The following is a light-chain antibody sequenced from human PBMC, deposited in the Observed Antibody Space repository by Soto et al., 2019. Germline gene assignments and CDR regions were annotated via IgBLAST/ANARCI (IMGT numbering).Light chain of an antibody. CDR3: CSYAGSYTHV. CDR2: DVS. V-gene: IGLV2-11*01. CDR1: SSDVGGYNY. Sequence: QSALTQPRSVSGSPGQSVTISCTGTSSDVGGYNYVSWYQQHPGKAPKLMIYDVSKRPSGVPDRFSGSKSVNTASLTISGLQAEDEAYYYCCSYAGSYTHVFGTGTKLTVL. J-gene: IGLJ1*01.